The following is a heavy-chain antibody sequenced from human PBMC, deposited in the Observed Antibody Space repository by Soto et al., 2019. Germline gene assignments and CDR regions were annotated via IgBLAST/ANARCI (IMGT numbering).Heavy chain of an antibody. CDR2: ISSSSSYI. D-gene: IGHD2-8*02. V-gene: IGHV3-21*01. J-gene: IGHJ6*02. CDR1: GFTFSSYS. Sequence: GGSLRLSCAASGFTFSSYSMNWVRQAPGKGLEWVSSISSSSSYIYYADSVKGRFTISRDNAKNSLYLQMNSLRAEDTAVYYCARDSGYGGNLVVYFYYGMDVWGQGTTVTVSS. CDR3: ARDSGYGGNLVVYFYYGMDV.